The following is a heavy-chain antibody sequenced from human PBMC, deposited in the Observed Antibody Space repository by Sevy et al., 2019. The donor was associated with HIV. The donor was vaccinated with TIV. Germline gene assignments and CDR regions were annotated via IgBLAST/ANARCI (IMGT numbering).Heavy chain of an antibody. CDR2: ISGHGGST. J-gene: IGHJ4*01. Sequence: GGSLRLSCAASGFIFNSYTMNWVRQAPGKGLEWVSSISGHGGSTYYADSVKGRFTISRDNFKNTLDLQMNSPRGEDTAVYYCAGGFWSGFDYWGHGTLVTVSS. CDR1: GFIFNSYT. V-gene: IGHV3-23*01. D-gene: IGHD3-3*01. CDR3: AGGFWSGFDY.